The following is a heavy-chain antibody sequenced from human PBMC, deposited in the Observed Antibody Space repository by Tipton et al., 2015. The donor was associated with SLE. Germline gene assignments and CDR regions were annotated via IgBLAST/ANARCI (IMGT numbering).Heavy chain of an antibody. D-gene: IGHD3-10*01. CDR1: GGSISSHY. V-gene: IGHV4-4*07. Sequence: TLSLTCTVSGGSISSHYWSWIRQPAGKGLEWIGRIYTSGSTNYNPSLKSRVTMSVDTSKNQFSLKLSSVTAADTAVYYCARGGDVSGSYADYWGQGTLVTVSS. CDR2: IYTSGST. J-gene: IGHJ4*02. CDR3: ARGGDVSGSYADY.